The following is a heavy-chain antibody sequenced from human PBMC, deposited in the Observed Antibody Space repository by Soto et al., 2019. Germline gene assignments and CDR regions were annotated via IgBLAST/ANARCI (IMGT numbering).Heavy chain of an antibody. Sequence: EVRLLESGGGLVQPGGSLRLSCAASRFTFRLYAMSWVRQAPGKGLEWVSGISGGGGRIYYADSVKGRFIISRDNSKDTLSLQMNSLKAEDTAVYYCAKYRWGDWNDADPDLWFASWGQGTLVTVSS. V-gene: IGHV3-23*01. CDR2: ISGGGGRI. D-gene: IGHD1-1*01. CDR3: AKYRWGDWNDADPDLWFAS. CDR1: RFTFRLYA. J-gene: IGHJ5*01.